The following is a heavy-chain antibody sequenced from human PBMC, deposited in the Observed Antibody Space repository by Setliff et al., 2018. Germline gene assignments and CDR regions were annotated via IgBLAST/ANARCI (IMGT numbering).Heavy chain of an antibody. CDR3: ARTGTYRYFDY. CDR2: IHYRGTT. V-gene: IGHV4-39*01. D-gene: IGHD1-1*01. J-gene: IGHJ4*02. CDR1: GASISSGTYY. Sequence: PSETLSLTCTVSGASISSGTYYWAWIRQPPGKGLEWIGRIHYRGTTYSNASLASRLPISVDTAKNQFSLKLTPVIAADTAVYYCARTGTYRYFDYWGQGTRVTVSS.